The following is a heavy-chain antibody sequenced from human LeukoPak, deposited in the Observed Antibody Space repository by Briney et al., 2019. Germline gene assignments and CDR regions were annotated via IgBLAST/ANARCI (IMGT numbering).Heavy chain of an antibody. CDR3: ARGSSWLRRPFDY. J-gene: IGHJ4*02. V-gene: IGHV4-34*01. Sequence: SETLSLTCAVYGGSFSGYYWSWIRQSPGKGLEWIGEINHSGSTNYNPSLKSRVTISVDTSENQFSLKLSSVTAADTAVYYCARGSSWLRRPFDYWGQGTLVTVSS. D-gene: IGHD6-13*01. CDR1: GGSFSGYY. CDR2: INHSGST.